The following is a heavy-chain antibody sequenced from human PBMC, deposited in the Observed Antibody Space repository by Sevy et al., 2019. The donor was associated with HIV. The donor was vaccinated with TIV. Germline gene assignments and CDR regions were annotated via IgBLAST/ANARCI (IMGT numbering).Heavy chain of an antibody. CDR1: DGSFSGYY. J-gene: IGHJ5*02. CDR2: INESGIT. V-gene: IGHV4-34*01. CDR3: ARSPPVVVVPGAPSWFDP. Sequence: SETLSLTCAVHDGSFSGYYWNWIRQLPGKGLEWIGEINESGITYYNPSLKSRVTISVDTSKKHFSLKRNSVTAVDSAVYFCARSPPVVVVPGAPSWFDPWGQGTLVTVSS. D-gene: IGHD2-2*01.